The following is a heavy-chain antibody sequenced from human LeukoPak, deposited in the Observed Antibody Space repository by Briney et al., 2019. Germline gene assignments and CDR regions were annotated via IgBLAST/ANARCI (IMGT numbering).Heavy chain of an antibody. CDR3: ARTLTGYYGY. V-gene: IGHV4-39*01. D-gene: IGHD3-9*01. Sequence: SETLSLTCTVSGGSISSSSYYWGWIRQPPGKGLEWIGSIYYSGSTYYNPSLKSRVTISVDTSKNQFSLKLSSVTAADTAVYYCARTLTGYYGYWGQGTLVTVSS. J-gene: IGHJ4*02. CDR1: GGSISSSSYY. CDR2: IYYSGST.